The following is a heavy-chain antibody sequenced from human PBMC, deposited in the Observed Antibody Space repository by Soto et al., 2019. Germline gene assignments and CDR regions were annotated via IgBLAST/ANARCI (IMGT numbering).Heavy chain of an antibody. V-gene: IGHV3-23*01. CDR3: APIFRYGDPEY. CDR1: GFTFSSYA. Sequence: EVQLLESGGGLVQPGGSLRLSCATSGFTFSSYAMRWVRQAPVKGLEWVSGISVSGDSRYDADSVKGRFTISRDKSKSSLYLQMNSLRAEDSAVYYCAPIFRYGDPEYWGQGVLVTFSS. CDR2: ISVSGDSR. D-gene: IGHD2-21*02. J-gene: IGHJ4*02.